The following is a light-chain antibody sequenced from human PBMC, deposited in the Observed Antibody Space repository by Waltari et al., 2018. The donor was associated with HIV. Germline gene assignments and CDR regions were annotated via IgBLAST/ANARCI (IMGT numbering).Light chain of an antibody. Sequence: EIVLTQSPATLSLSPGERDTLPCRASQSVSSYLAWYQQKPGQAPRLLIYDASNRATGIPARFSGSGSGTDFTLTISSLAPEDFAVYYCQQRSNWPPWTFGQGTKVEIK. CDR2: DAS. CDR3: QQRSNWPPWT. V-gene: IGKV3-11*01. J-gene: IGKJ1*01. CDR1: QSVSSY.